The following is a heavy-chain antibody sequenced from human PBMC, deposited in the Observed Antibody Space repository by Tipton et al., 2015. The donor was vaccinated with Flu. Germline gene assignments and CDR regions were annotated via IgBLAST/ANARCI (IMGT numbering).Heavy chain of an antibody. CDR2: IYYSGST. D-gene: IGHD3-10*01. Sequence: TLSLTCTVSGGSISSSSYYRGWIRQPPGKGLEWIGSIYYSGSTYYNPSLKSQVTISVDTSKNQFSLKLSSVTAADTAVYYCARGYYYGSGSSPFDYWGQGTLVTVSS. J-gene: IGHJ4*02. V-gene: IGHV4-39*07. CDR3: ARGYYYGSGSSPFDY. CDR1: GGSISSSSYY.